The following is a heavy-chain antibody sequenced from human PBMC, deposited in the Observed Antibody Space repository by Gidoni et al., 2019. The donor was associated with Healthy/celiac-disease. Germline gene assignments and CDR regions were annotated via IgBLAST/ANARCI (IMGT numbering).Heavy chain of an antibody. Sequence: EVQLVESGGGLVQPGGSLRLSCAASGFPFSSNSMNWVRQAPGKGLEWVSLISSSSSTIYYADSVKGRFTISRDNAKNSLYLQMNSLRDEDTAVYYCARDGREGILVPLFYWGQGTLVTVSS. J-gene: IGHJ4*02. D-gene: IGHD6-13*01. V-gene: IGHV3-48*02. CDR1: GFPFSSNS. CDR3: ARDGREGILVPLFY. CDR2: ISSSSSTI.